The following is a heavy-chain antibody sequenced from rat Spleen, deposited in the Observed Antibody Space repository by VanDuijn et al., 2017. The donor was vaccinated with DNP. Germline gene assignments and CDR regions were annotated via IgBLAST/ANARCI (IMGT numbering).Heavy chain of an antibody. D-gene: IGHD4-3*01. CDR2: IWSGGNT. Sequence: QVQLKESGPGLVQPSQTLSLTCTVSGFPLGSYGVIWVRQPPGKGLEWMGTIWSGGNTDYNSALKSRLSFSRDTSKSQVFLKMNSLQTEDTAIYFCTRTGSYKSGFYLDYWGQGVMVTVST. CDR3: TRTGSYKSGFYLDY. V-gene: IGHV2-15*01. CDR1: GFPLGSYG. J-gene: IGHJ2*01.